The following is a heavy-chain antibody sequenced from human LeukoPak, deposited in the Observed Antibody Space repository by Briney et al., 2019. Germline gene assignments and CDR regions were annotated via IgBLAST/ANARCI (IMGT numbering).Heavy chain of an antibody. D-gene: IGHD6-19*01. Sequence: PSEPLSLTCTVSGGFISSLYWSWIRQPPGEGLEWIGYIYYSRSTNYNPSLKSRVTISVDTPKNQFSLKLSSVTAAAAAVYYGASQSLIAVAGARGGFDPWGQGTLVTVSS. CDR2: IYYSRST. CDR1: GGFISSLY. CDR3: ASQSLIAVAGARGGFDP. V-gene: IGHV4-59*11. J-gene: IGHJ5*02.